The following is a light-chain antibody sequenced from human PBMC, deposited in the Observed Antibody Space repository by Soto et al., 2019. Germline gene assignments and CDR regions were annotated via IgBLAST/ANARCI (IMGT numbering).Light chain of an antibody. CDR1: QSLVHSDGHTY. J-gene: IGKJ4*01. Sequence: DIVMTQTPLSSPVTLGQPASITCRSSQSLVHSDGHTYLSWLHQRPGTAPKLLIYGATTLRSGVPSRFSGSESGTLFTLTITSLQPEDSATYYCQQASSFPLTFGGGTKVDIK. V-gene: IGKV2-24*01. CDR3: QQASSFPLT. CDR2: GAT.